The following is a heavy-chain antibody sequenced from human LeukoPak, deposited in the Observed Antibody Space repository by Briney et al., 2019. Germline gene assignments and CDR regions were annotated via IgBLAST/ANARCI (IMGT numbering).Heavy chain of an antibody. D-gene: IGHD6-13*01. J-gene: IGHJ4*02. CDR2: INHSGST. V-gene: IGHV4-34*01. CDR3: ARGIQYSSSWYISGLNRGYFDY. CDR1: GGSFSGYY. Sequence: SETLSLTCAVYGGSFSGYYWSWIRQPPGKGLEWIGEINHSGSTNYNPSLKSRVTISVDTSKNQFSLKLSSVSAADTAVYCCARGIQYSSSWYISGLNRGYFDYWGQGTLVTVSS.